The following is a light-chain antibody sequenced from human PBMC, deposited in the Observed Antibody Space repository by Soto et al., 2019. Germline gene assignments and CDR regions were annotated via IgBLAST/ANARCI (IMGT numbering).Light chain of an antibody. CDR3: QQYKSYST. CDR2: DAS. J-gene: IGKJ1*01. CDR1: QSLNSR. Sequence: DIQLTQSPSTLSASVVDIVTLTCRASQSLNSRLAWYQQRPGKAPKLLIYDASTLESGVPSRFNGSGSVTEFTLTINNLQPDDLATYICQQYKSYSTFGRGTKVDI. V-gene: IGKV1-5*01.